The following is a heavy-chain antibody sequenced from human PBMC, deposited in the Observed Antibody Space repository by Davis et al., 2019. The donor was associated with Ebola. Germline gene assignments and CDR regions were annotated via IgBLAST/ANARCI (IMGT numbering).Heavy chain of an antibody. V-gene: IGHV4-59*08. CDR3: ARSGYSSGWYRGRFDP. CDR1: GGSISSYY. J-gene: IGHJ5*02. CDR2: IHYSGST. D-gene: IGHD6-19*01. Sequence: PSETLSLTCTVSGGSISSYYWSWIRQPPGKGLEWIGYIHYSGSTNYNPSLKSRVTISVDTSKNQFSLKLSSVTAADTAVYYCARSGYSSGWYRGRFDPWGQGTLVTVSS.